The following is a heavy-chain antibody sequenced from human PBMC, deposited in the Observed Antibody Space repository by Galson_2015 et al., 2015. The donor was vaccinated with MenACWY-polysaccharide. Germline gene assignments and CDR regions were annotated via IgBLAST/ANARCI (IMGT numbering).Heavy chain of an antibody. CDR2: MYYSGST. CDR1: GVSITSYF. D-gene: IGHD2-21*01. Sequence: SETLSLTCTVSGVSITSYFWSWIRQPPGQGPEWIGYMYYSGSTNYHPSLKSRVTISVDTSKNQFSLNLSSMTAADTAMYYCARHVVGSSNSAFDIWGQGTMVTVSS. CDR3: ARHVVGSSNSAFDI. V-gene: IGHV4-59*08. J-gene: IGHJ3*02.